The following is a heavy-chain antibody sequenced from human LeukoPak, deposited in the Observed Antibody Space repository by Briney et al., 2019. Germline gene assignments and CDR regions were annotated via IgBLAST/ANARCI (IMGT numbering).Heavy chain of an antibody. V-gene: IGHV5-51*01. CDR2: IYPGDSDT. Sequence: GESLKISCSGSEYTFATSWLGWVRQVPGKGLEWMGIIYPGDSDTRYSPSFQGQVTISADKSISTAYLQWSSLKASDTAMYYCTRIAAAGTAFGYWGQGTLVTVSS. J-gene: IGHJ4*02. CDR3: TRIAAAGTAFGY. D-gene: IGHD6-13*01. CDR1: EYTFATSW.